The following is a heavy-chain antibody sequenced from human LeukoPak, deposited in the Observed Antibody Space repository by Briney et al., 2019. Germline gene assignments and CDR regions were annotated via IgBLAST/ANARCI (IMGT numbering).Heavy chain of an antibody. CDR2: ISSSSSYI. J-gene: IGHJ5*02. CDR3: ARGEYSSSAWFDP. CDR1: GFTFSSYS. V-gene: IGHV3-21*01. D-gene: IGHD6-6*01. Sequence: SGGSLRLSCAASGFTFSSYSMNWVRQAPGKGLEWVSSISSSSSYIYYADSVKGRFTISRDNAKNSLYLQMNSLRAGDTAVYYCARGEYSSSAWFDPWGQGTLVTVSS.